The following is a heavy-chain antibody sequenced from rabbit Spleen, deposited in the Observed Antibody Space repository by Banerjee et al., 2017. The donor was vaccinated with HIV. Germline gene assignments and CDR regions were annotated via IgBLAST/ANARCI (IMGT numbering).Heavy chain of an antibody. CDR1: GFSFSSSYW. CDR2: IWPGDGST. CDR3: ARDIDGDGWYYSL. D-gene: IGHD2-1*01. J-gene: IGHJ4*01. Sequence: QEQLEESGGDLVQPEGSLTLTCTASGFSFSSSYWICWVRQAPGKGLEWIACIWPGDGSTYYASWAKGRFTISKTSSTTVTLQMTSLTAADTATYFCARDIDGDGWYYSLWGPGTLVTVS. V-gene: IGHV1S45*01.